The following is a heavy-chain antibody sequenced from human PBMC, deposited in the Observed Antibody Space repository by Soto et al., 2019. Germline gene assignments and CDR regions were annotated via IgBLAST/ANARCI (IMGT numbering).Heavy chain of an antibody. V-gene: IGHV1-3*01. D-gene: IGHD3-3*01. J-gene: IGHJ6*02. Sequence: ASVKVSCKASGYTFTSYAMHWVRQAPGQRLEWMGWINAGNGNTNYAQKFQGRVTITADESTSTAYMELSSLRSEDTAVYYCARDQYYDFWSGYYAAPQTYYGMDVWGQGTTVTVSS. CDR3: ARDQYYDFWSGYYAAPQTYYGMDV. CDR1: GYTFTSYA. CDR2: INAGNGNT.